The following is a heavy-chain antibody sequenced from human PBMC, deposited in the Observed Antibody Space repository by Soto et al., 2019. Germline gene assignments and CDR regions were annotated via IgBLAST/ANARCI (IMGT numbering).Heavy chain of an antibody. CDR3: ARDPIVVGPGARPGGYAFDI. Sequence: QIQLVQSGGEAKKPGASVKVSCKASGYTFSSYGISWVRQAPGQGLEWMGWISGYNGNTKYAQKLRGRVTMTTDTSTRTAYMELRSLRSDDTAVYYCARDPIVVGPGARPGGYAFDIWGQGTKVTVSS. CDR2: ISGYNGNT. J-gene: IGHJ3*02. CDR1: GYTFSSYG. V-gene: IGHV1-18*01. D-gene: IGHD2-2*01.